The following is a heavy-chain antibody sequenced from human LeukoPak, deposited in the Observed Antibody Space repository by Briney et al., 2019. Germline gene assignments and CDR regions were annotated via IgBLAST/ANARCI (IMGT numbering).Heavy chain of an antibody. J-gene: IGHJ3*02. CDR3: AKDTRRQVGGDGYNDAFDI. CDR2: ISSSSSYI. V-gene: IGHV3-21*04. D-gene: IGHD5-24*01. Sequence: GGSLRLSCAASGFTFSSYSMNWVRQAPGKGLEWVSSISSSSSYIYYADSVKGRFTISRDNAKNSLYLQMNSLRAEDTALYYCAKDTRRQVGGDGYNDAFDIWGQGTMVTVSS. CDR1: GFTFSSYS.